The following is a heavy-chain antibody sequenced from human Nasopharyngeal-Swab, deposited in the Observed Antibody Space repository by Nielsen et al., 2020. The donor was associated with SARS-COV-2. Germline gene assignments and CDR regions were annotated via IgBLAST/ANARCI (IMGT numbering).Heavy chain of an antibody. CDR3: ARGGGGTAAAGALSYYYGMDV. CDR1: GFTFSDHY. V-gene: IGHV3-72*01. Sequence: GGSLRLSCAASGFTFSDHYMDWVRQAPGKGLEWVGRSRNKANSYTTEYVASVKGRFTISRDDSEKSLYLQMNSLKTEDTAVYYCARGGGGTAAAGALSYYYGMDVWSQGTTVTVSS. CDR2: SRNKANSYTT. D-gene: IGHD6-13*01. J-gene: IGHJ6*02.